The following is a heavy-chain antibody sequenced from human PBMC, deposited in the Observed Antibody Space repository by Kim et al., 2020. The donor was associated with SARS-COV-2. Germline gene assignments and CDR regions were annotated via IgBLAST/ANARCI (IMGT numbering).Heavy chain of an antibody. CDR1: GFTFSSYG. J-gene: IGHJ6*02. Sequence: GGSLRPSCAASGFTFSSYGMHWVRQAPGKGLEWVAFIWYDGSNKYYADSVKGRFTISRDNSKNTLYLQMNSLRAEDTAVYFCARDEPIVVVVAATLGYYGMDVWGQGTTVTVSS. V-gene: IGHV3-33*01. D-gene: IGHD2-15*01. CDR3: ARDEPIVVVVAATLGYYGMDV. CDR2: IWYDGSNK.